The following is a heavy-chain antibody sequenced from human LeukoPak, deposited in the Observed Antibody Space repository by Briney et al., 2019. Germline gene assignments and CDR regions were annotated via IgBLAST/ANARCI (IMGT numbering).Heavy chain of an antibody. CDR2: VSAYTGNT. V-gene: IGHV1-18*01. CDR1: GGTFSSYA. CDR3: ARDPGRGTYDTSGFHY. D-gene: IGHD3-22*01. J-gene: IGHJ4*02. Sequence: GASVKVSCKASGGTFSSYAISWMRQAPGQGLEWMGWVSAYTGNTNYAQSLQDRVIMNADTSTDTAYKELRSLRPDDTAVYYCARDPGRGTYDTSGFHYWGQGTLVTVSS.